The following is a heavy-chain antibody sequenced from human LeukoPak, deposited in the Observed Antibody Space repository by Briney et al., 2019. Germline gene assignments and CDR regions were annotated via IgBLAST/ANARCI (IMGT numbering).Heavy chain of an antibody. J-gene: IGHJ6*02. Sequence: SETLSLTCAVYGGSFSGYYWGWIRQPPGKGLEWIGSIYYSGSTDRNPSLKSRVTIFADTSKNQFSLKLSSVTAADTAVYYCARHGIAATADAMDVWGQGTTVTVSS. V-gene: IGHV4-34*01. D-gene: IGHD6-13*01. CDR3: ARHGIAATADAMDV. CDR2: IYYSGST. CDR1: GGSFSGYY.